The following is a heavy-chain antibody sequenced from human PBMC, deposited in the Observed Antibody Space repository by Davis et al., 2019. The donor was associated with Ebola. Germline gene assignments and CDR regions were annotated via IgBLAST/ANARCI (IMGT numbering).Heavy chain of an antibody. CDR3: ARASSGYLPLFDY. D-gene: IGHD3-22*01. Sequence: GESLKISCAASGFTFSSYAMSWVRQAPGKGLEWVSAISGSGGSTYYADSVKGRFTISRDNSKNTLYLQMNSLRDEDTAVYYCARASSGYLPLFDYWGQGTLVTVSS. V-gene: IGHV3-23*01. CDR2: ISGSGGST. CDR1: GFTFSSYA. J-gene: IGHJ4*02.